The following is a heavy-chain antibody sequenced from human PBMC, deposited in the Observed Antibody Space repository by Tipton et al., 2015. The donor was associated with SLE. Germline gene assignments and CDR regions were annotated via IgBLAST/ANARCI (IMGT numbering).Heavy chain of an antibody. CDR2: IYYSGST. J-gene: IGHJ6*02. V-gene: IGHV4-59*11. CDR1: GGSISSHY. D-gene: IGHD2-15*01. CDR3: ARGAARLPHPYYYGMDV. Sequence: TLSLTCTVSGGSISSHYWSWIRQPPGKGPEWIGYIYYSGSTNYNPSLKSRVTISVDTSKNQFSLKLSSVTAADTAVYYCARGAARLPHPYYYGMDVWGQGTTVTVSS.